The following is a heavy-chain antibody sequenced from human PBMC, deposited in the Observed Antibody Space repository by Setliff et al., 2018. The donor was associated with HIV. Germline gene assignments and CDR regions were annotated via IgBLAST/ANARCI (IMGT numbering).Heavy chain of an antibody. CDR2: LIPVLGEP. J-gene: IGHJ4*02. Sequence: SVKVSCKASGHTPRHYGINWVRQAPGQGLEWVGSLIPVLGEPHYAPRFQGRVTITADDSTNTAYMELKNLRSDDTATYYCARGVLYGLSEYWGTGSLVTVSS. V-gene: IGHV1-69*11. CDR1: GHTPRHYG. CDR3: ARGVLYGLSEY. D-gene: IGHD3-10*01.